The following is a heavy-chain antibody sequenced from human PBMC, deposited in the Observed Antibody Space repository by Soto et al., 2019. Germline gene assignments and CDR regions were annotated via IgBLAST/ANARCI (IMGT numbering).Heavy chain of an antibody. CDR2: IDWEDTK. Sequence: SGPTLVNPTQTLTLTCTVSGFSLSGTGMRVTWVRQPPGKALEWLARIDWEDTKLYSTSLKTRLSISKDTSKNQVVLTMTNMDPADAATYYCARAFYGMDVWGPGTTVTVSS. CDR3: ARAFYGMDV. CDR1: GFSLSGTGMR. V-gene: IGHV2-70*04. J-gene: IGHJ6*02.